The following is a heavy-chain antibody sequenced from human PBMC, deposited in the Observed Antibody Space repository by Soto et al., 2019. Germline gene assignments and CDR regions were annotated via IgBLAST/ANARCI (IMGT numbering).Heavy chain of an antibody. CDR3: ARDCGYDDV. CDR2: IGGARSTAI. D-gene: IGHD3-22*01. CDR1: GFTFSNYN. J-gene: IGHJ6*02. V-gene: IGHV3-48*02. Sequence: GGSLRLSCAASGFTFSNYNMNWVRQAPGKGLEWVSHIGGARSTAIYYADSVKGRFTISRDNAENSLFLQLNSLRDEDTAVYYCARDCGYDDVWGQGTTVIVSS.